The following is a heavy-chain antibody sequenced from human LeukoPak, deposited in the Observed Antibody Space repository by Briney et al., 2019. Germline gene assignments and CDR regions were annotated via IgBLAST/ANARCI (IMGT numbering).Heavy chain of an antibody. D-gene: IGHD2-15*01. CDR1: GFTFRTYW. Sequence: GESLRLSCAASGFTFRTYWRHWVRQVPGKGLVWISRINTDGSSTSHADSVKGRFTISRDNAQNTLCLQMNSLRPEDTAVYYCTRYLLASYGMDVWGQGTTVTVSS. CDR3: TRYLLASYGMDV. J-gene: IGHJ6*02. CDR2: INTDGSST. V-gene: IGHV3-74*01.